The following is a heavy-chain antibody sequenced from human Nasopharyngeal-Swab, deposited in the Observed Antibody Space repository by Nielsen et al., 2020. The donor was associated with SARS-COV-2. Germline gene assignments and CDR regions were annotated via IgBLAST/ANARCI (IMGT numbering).Heavy chain of an antibody. Sequence: GESLKISCAASGFTFDDYAMHWVRQAPGKGLEWVSLISGDGGSTYYADSVKGRFTISRDNSKNSLYLQMNSLRTEDTALYYCAKSPRITMIAAVSYFDYWGQGTLVTVSS. CDR3: AKSPRITMIAAVSYFDY. J-gene: IGHJ4*02. CDR1: GFTFDDYA. CDR2: ISGDGGST. D-gene: IGHD3-22*01. V-gene: IGHV3-43*02.